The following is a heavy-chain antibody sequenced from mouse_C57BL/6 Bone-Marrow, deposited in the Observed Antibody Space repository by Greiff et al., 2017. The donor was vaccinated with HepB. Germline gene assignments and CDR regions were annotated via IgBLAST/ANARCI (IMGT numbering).Heavy chain of an antibody. CDR1: GYTFTSYW. CDR3: ARRGYYGSSYPLFDY. CDR2: IYPGSGST. J-gene: IGHJ2*01. Sequence: VQLQQPGAELVKPGSSVKLSCKASGYTFTSYWITWVKQRPGQGLEWIGDIYPGSGSTNYNEKFKSKATLTVDTSSSTAYMQLSSLTSEDSAVYYCARRGYYGSSYPLFDYWGQGTTLTVSS. V-gene: IGHV1-55*01. D-gene: IGHD1-1*01.